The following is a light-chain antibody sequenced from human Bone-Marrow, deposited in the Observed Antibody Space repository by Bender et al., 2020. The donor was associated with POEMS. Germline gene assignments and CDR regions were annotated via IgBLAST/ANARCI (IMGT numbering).Light chain of an antibody. CDR1: NSNIGTNA. CDR3: GAWDAGLVGRV. J-gene: IGLJ3*02. Sequence: QSVLTQPPSASGTPGQRVTISCSGSNSNIGTNAVNWYQQFPGKAPKLLIYSVNQRSSGVPDRFYAFKSGTSASLAIGGLQSEDEADYYCGAWDAGLVGRVFGGGIKMTVL. CDR2: SVN. V-gene: IGLV1-44*01.